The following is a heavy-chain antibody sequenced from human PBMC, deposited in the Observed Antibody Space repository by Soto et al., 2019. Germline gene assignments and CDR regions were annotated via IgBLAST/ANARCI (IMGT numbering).Heavy chain of an antibody. J-gene: IGHJ6*02. D-gene: IGHD2-2*01. Sequence: ASVKVSCKASGYTFTSYGISWVRQAPGQGLEWMGWISAYNGNTNYAQKLQGRVTMTTDTSTSTAYMELRSLRSDDTAVYYCARSTIVVVPAAPDYYYYYGMDVWGQGTTVTVSS. CDR3: ARSTIVVVPAAPDYYYYYGMDV. CDR1: GYTFTSYG. V-gene: IGHV1-18*01. CDR2: ISAYNGNT.